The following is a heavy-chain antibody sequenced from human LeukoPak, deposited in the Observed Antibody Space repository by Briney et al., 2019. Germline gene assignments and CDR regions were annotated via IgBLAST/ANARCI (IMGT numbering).Heavy chain of an antibody. J-gene: IGHJ6*03. V-gene: IGHV4-34*01. CDR3: SRVSMTTVVWAYYYYMDV. Sequence: PSETLSLTCAVYGGSFSGYYWRWIRQPPGKGLEWIGEINHDGSSNSNPSLKSRGIILVGTSKNQFSLKLSSVTAADTAVYYCSRVSMTTVVWAYYYYMDVWGKGTTVTVSS. D-gene: IGHD4-23*01. CDR2: INHDGSS. CDR1: GGSFSGYY.